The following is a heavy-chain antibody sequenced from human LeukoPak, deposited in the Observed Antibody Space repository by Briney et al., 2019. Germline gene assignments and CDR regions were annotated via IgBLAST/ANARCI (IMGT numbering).Heavy chain of an antibody. CDR2: ISSSGSTI. D-gene: IGHD3-3*01. V-gene: IGHV3-11*01. CDR1: GFTFSDYY. Sequence: PGGSLRLSCAASGFTFSDYYMSWIRQAPGKGLEWVSYISSSGSTIYYADSVKGRFTISRDNAKNSLYLQMNSLRAEDTAVYYCARRASPIFGVVIYDYWGQGTLATVSS. CDR3: ARRASPIFGVVIYDY. J-gene: IGHJ4*02.